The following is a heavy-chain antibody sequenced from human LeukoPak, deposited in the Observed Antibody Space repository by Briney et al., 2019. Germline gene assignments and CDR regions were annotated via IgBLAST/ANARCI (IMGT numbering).Heavy chain of an antibody. J-gene: IGHJ4*02. CDR2: IYYSGST. Sequence: SQTLSLTCTVSGGSISSGGYYWSWIRQHPGKGLEWIVYIYYSGSTYSNPSLKSRATISVDTAKNQFSLKLSSMTAADTAVYYCASRKALAGKGGFDYWGQGTLVTVSS. D-gene: IGHD6-19*01. CDR3: ASRKALAGKGGFDY. CDR1: GGSISSGGYY. V-gene: IGHV4-31*03.